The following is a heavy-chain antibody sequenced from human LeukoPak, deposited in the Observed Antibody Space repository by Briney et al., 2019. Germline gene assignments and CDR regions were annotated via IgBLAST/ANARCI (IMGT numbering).Heavy chain of an antibody. V-gene: IGHV1-69*04. CDR1: GGTFSSYA. J-gene: IGHJ4*02. Sequence: GASVKVSCKASGGTFSSYAISWVRQAPGQGLEWMGRIIPILGIANYAQKFQGRVTITADKSTSTAYMELSSLRSEDTAVYYCARGAVRATGYFDYWGQGTLVTVSS. CDR3: ARGAVRATGYFDY. CDR2: IIPILGIA. D-gene: IGHD3-10*01.